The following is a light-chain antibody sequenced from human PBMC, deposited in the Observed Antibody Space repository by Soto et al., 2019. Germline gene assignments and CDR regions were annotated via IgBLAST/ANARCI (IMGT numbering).Light chain of an antibody. V-gene: IGLV2-14*03. CDR1: SSDIGGYNY. Sequence: QSALTQPASVSGSPGQSITISCSGSSSDIGGYNYVSWYQQHPGKAPKLMIYAVTNRPSGVSHRFSGSKSGNTASLTITGLQAEDEGDYYCSSYTSSSTLVVFGGGTNLTVL. J-gene: IGLJ3*02. CDR3: SSYTSSSTLVV. CDR2: AVT.